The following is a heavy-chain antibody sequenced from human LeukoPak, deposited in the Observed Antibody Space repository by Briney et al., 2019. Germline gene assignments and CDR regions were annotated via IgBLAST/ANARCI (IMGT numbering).Heavy chain of an antibody. J-gene: IGHJ3*02. D-gene: IGHD3-22*01. Sequence: SETLSLTCTVSGGSISNDYWGWIRQPPGKGLEWIGYIFYGGSTNYNPSLKSRVTMSVDTSKNQFSLKLSSVTAADTAVYYCAGRGVRDYYDSSGYYYGDAFDIWGQGTMVTVSS. V-gene: IGHV4-59*08. CDR2: IFYGGST. CDR1: GGSISNDY. CDR3: AGRGVRDYYDSSGYYYGDAFDI.